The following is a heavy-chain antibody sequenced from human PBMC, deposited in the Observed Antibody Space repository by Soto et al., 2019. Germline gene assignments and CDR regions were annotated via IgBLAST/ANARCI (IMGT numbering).Heavy chain of an antibody. CDR1: GGSISSYY. D-gene: IGHD5-12*01. J-gene: IGHJ3*02. CDR3: ARDGYNLRDAFDI. Sequence: QVQLQESGPGLVKPSETLSLTCTVSGGSISSYYWSWIRQPPGKGLEWIGYIYYSGSTNYNPSLKSRVTISVDTSKNQFSLKLSSVTAADTAVYYCARDGYNLRDAFDIWGQGTMVTVSS. V-gene: IGHV4-59*01. CDR2: IYYSGST.